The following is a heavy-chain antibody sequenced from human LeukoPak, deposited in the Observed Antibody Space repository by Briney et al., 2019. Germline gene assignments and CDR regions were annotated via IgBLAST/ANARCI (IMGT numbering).Heavy chain of an antibody. CDR1: GGSISSGGYY. J-gene: IGHJ4*02. CDR2: IYYSGST. CDR3: ARTYFFDY. V-gene: IGHV4-31*11. Sequence: PSETLSLTCAVSGGSISSGGYYWSWIRQHPGKGLEWIGYIYYSGSTYYTPSLESRVTISVDTSKNQFSLKLSSVTAADTAVYYCARTYFFDYWGQGTLVTVSS.